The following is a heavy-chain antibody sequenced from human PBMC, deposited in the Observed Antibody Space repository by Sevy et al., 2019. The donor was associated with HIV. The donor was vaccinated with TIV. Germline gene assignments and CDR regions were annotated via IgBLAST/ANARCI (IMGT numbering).Heavy chain of an antibody. V-gene: IGHV1-2*02. D-gene: IGHD3-9*01. CDR2: INPNSGGT. Sequence: ASVKVSCKASGYTFTGYYMHWVRQAPGQGLEWMGWINPNSGGTNYAQKFQGRVTMTRDTSISTAYMELSRLRSDDTAVYYCARDDKDILTGYYSVFYYYYGMDVWGQGTTVTVSS. J-gene: IGHJ6*02. CDR1: GYTFTGYY. CDR3: ARDDKDILTGYYSVFYYYYGMDV.